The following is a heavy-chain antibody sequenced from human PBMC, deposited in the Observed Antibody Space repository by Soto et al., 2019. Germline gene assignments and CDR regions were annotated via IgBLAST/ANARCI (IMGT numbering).Heavy chain of an antibody. CDR2: IYDSGSS. Sequence: SETLSLTCAVSGGSISSDGSSWSWIRQPPGKGLEWIGYIYDSGSSYYNPSLKSRVTISVDTSKNQFSLKLSSVTAADTAVYYCARATQYYFDTSGYPTGPQYAFDIWSQGTMVTVSS. V-gene: IGHV4-30-2*01. J-gene: IGHJ3*02. CDR1: GGSISSDGSS. CDR3: ARATQYYFDTSGYPTGPQYAFDI. D-gene: IGHD3-22*01.